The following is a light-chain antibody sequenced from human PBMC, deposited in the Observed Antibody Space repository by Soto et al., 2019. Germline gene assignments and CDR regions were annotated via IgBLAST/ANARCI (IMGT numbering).Light chain of an antibody. V-gene: IGKV3-20*01. CDR2: GAS. CDR3: HQYGSSPRVA. Sequence: EIVLTQSPGTLSLSPGERATLSCRASQSVSSSYLAWYQQKPGQAPRLLIYGASSRATGIPDRFSGSGSGTDFTLTISRLEPEDFSGYYGHQYGSSPRVAFCPGTKVDIK. J-gene: IGKJ3*01. CDR1: QSVSSSY.